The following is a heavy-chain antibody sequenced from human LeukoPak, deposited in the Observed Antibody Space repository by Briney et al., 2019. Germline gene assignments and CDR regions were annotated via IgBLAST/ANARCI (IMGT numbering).Heavy chain of an antibody. CDR3: ARGGRWEHFDY. CDR2: IYYSRTT. D-gene: IGHD1-1*01. CDR1: GGYISTYY. V-gene: IGHV4-59*01. Sequence: SETPSLTCTVSGGYISTYYWSWIRQPPGKGLEWIGYIYYSRTTTYNPSLRSRVTISVDTSKNLFSLKLSSVTAADTAVYYCARGGRWEHFDYWGQGTLVTVSS. J-gene: IGHJ4*02.